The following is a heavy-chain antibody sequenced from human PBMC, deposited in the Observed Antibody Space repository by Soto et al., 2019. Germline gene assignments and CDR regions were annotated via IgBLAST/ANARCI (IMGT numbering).Heavy chain of an antibody. CDR3: ARDITGTTGPWFDP. CDR2: IIPIFGTA. Sequence: SVKVSCKASGGTFSSYAISWVRQAPGQGLEWMGGIIPIFGTANYAQKFQGRVTITADKSTSTAYMELSSLRSEDTAVYYCARDITGTTGPWFDPWGQGTLDTVSS. D-gene: IGHD1-7*01. J-gene: IGHJ5*02. CDR1: GGTFSSYA. V-gene: IGHV1-69*06.